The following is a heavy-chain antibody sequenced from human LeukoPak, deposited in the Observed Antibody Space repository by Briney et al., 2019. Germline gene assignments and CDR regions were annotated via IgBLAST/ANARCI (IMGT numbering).Heavy chain of an antibody. CDR3: ARVAIAAAGTKDV. D-gene: IGHD6-13*01. Sequence: ASVKVSCKASGGTFSSYAISWVRQAPGQGLEWMGGIIPILGTANYAQKFQGRVTITTDESTSTAYMELSSLRSEDTAVYYCARVAIAAAGTKDVWGKGTTVNVSS. CDR1: GGTFSSYA. J-gene: IGHJ6*04. V-gene: IGHV1-69*05. CDR2: IIPILGTA.